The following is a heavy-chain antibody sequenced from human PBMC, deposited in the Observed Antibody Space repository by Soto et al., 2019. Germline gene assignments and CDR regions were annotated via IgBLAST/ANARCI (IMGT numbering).Heavy chain of an antibody. CDR2: IIPMFGTP. CDR3: ATSEGRGGYSFDY. Sequence: EASVKVSCKASGVTFNRQDMRWVRQAPGQGLEWMGGIIPMFGTPHYAEKFQDRVTITADESTGTAYLELSSLTSEDTAVYYCATSEGRGGYSFDYWGPGTLVTVSS. CDR1: GVTFNRQD. V-gene: IGHV1-69*13. J-gene: IGHJ4*02. D-gene: IGHD5-12*01.